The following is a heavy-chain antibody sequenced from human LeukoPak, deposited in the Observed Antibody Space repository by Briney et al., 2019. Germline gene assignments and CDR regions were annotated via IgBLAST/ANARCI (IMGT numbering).Heavy chain of an antibody. CDR3: AKWMAAVGYFDY. Sequence: PGGSLRLSCAASGFTFSSYAMSWVRQAPGKGLEWVSAISDSGGSTYYADSVKGRFTISRDNSRNTLYLQVNYLRAEDTAIYYCAKWMAAVGYFDYWGQGTLVTVSS. CDR1: GFTFSSYA. CDR2: ISDSGGST. D-gene: IGHD6-13*01. J-gene: IGHJ4*02. V-gene: IGHV3-23*01.